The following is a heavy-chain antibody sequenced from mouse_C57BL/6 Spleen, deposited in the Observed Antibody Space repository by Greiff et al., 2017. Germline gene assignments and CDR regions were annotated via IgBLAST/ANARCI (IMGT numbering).Heavy chain of an antibody. CDR2: IYPGDGDT. CDR3: ALGMAHY. J-gene: IGHJ2*01. Sequence: VKLMESGPELVKPGASVKISCKASGYAFSSSWMNWVQQRPGKGLEWIGRIYPGDGDTNYNGKFKGKATLTADKSSSTAYMQLSSLTSEDSAVYFCALGMAHYWGQGTTLTVSS. CDR1: GYAFSSSW. V-gene: IGHV1-82*01. D-gene: IGHD2-3*01.